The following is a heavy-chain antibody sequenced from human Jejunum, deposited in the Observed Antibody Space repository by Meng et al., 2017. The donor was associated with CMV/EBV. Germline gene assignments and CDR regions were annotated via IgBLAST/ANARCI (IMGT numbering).Heavy chain of an antibody. Sequence: ASGSTIMNYPRDCVRQAPGKGLEWVAGVSSDATSTFLADSVKGRFSISRDNSKNTVYLQMDSLSGEDTAVYYCARQNDYMNYFDSWGRGTLVTVSS. CDR3: ARQNDYMNYFDS. V-gene: IGHV3-30-3*01. CDR1: GSTIMNYP. D-gene: IGHD4-11*01. J-gene: IGHJ4*02. CDR2: VSSDATST.